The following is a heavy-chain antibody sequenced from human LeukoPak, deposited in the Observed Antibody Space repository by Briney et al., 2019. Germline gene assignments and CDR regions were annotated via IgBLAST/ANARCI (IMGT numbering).Heavy chain of an antibody. V-gene: IGHV3-23*01. Sequence: GGSLRLSCAASGFTFTNYAMTWVRQAPGKGLEWVSSISGGGVSTYYADSVKGRFTISRDNSKNTLYLQMNSLRAEDTAVYYCARGSGGDVEDYWGQGTLVTVSS. CDR2: ISGGGVST. CDR3: ARGSGGDVEDY. D-gene: IGHD2-21*02. CDR1: GFTFTNYA. J-gene: IGHJ4*02.